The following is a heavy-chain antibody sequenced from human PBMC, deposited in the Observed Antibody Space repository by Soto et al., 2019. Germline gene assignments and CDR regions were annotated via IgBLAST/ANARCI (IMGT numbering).Heavy chain of an antibody. V-gene: IGHV3-73*02. Sequence: EVQLVESGGGLVQPGGSLKLSCAGSGFTFSGSAMHWVRQASGKGLEWVGRIRTKANNYATAYAASVKGRFTISRDDSKNTAYLQMNSLKSEDTAIYYCSRLVGATSSFDYWGQGTLVTVSS. CDR3: SRLVGATSSFDY. J-gene: IGHJ4*02. CDR2: IRTKANNYAT. D-gene: IGHD1-26*01. CDR1: GFTFSGSA.